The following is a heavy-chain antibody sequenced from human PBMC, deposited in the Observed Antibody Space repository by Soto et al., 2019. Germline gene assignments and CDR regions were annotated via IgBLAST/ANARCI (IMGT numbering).Heavy chain of an antibody. CDR3: ARSAVGVRSAWDSSSRWFDP. CDR2: IIPILGIA. J-gene: IGHJ5*02. D-gene: IGHD6-6*01. V-gene: IGHV1-69*02. Sequence: QVQLVQSGAEVKKPGSSVKVSCKASGGTFSSYTISWVRQAPGQGLEWMGRIIPILGIANYAQKFQGRVTITADKSTSTAYMELSSLRSEDTAVYYCARSAVGVRSAWDSSSRWFDPWGQGTLVTVSS. CDR1: GGTFSSYT.